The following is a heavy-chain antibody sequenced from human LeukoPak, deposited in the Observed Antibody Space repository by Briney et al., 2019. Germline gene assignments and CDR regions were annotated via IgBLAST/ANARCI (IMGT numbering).Heavy chain of an antibody. Sequence: SETLSLTCTVSGGSISSYYWSWIRQPPGKELEWIGYIYYSGNTNYNPSLKSRVTISVDRSKNQFSLRLSSVTAADTAVYYCARHESRVLDYWGQGTLVTVFS. CDR1: GGSISSYY. CDR3: ARHESRVLDY. V-gene: IGHV4-59*08. CDR2: IYYSGNT. J-gene: IGHJ4*02.